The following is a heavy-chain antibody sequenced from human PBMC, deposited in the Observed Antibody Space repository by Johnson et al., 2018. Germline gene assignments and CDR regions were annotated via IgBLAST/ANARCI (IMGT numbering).Heavy chain of an antibody. V-gene: IGHV3-43D*03. Sequence: VQLVQSGGAVVQPGGSLRLSCAASGFTFDPHAMHWVRHAPGKGLEWVALISWDGGSTYYADSLTGRLLVSRDQRKNSLYPQMNSMRPEDTALYFWAKRGGLGRPGPLYYYYYMDVWGKGTTVTVSS. CDR3: AKRGGLGRPGPLYYYYYMDV. J-gene: IGHJ6*03. CDR1: GFTFDPHA. CDR2: ISWDGGST. D-gene: IGHD3-16*01.